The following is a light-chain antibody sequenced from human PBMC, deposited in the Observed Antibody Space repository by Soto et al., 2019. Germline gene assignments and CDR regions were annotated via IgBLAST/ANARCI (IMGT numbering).Light chain of an antibody. CDR2: SNT. CDR3: AAWDDRLNGPV. V-gene: IGLV1-44*01. J-gene: IGLJ2*01. CDR1: SSNIGSNT. Sequence: QSVLTQPPSASGTPGQRVTISCSGSSSNIGSNTVNWYQQLPGTAPKLLIHSNTQRPSGVPDRFSDAKSGTSASLAISGLQSEDEADYYCAAWDDRLNGPVFGGGTKLTVL.